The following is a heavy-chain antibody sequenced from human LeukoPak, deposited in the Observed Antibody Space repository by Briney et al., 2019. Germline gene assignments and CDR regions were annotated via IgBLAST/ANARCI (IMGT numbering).Heavy chain of an antibody. D-gene: IGHD4-11*01. CDR3: ARAPHYSNYGPYYYGMDV. CDR1: GFTFDDYA. CDR2: LSWNSGSI. V-gene: IGHV3-9*01. Sequence: GGSLRLSCAASGFTFDDYAMHWVRQAPGKGLEWVSGLSWNSGSIGYADSVKGRFTISRDNAKNSLYLQMNSLRAEDTAVYYCARAPHYSNYGPYYYGMDVWGQGTTVTVSS. J-gene: IGHJ6*02.